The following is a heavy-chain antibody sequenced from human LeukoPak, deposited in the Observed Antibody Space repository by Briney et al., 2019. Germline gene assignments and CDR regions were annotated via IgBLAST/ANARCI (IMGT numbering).Heavy chain of an antibody. D-gene: IGHD4-17*01. V-gene: IGHV4-59*01. CDR1: GGSISSYY. CDR2: IYYSGST. Sequence: SETLSLTCTVSGGSISSYYWSWLRQPPGKGLEWLGYIYYSGSTNYNPSLKSRVTISVDTSKNQFSLKLSSVTAADTAVYYCARTNTVTTYPYYFDYWGQGTLVTVSS. CDR3: ARTNTVTTYPYYFDY. J-gene: IGHJ4*02.